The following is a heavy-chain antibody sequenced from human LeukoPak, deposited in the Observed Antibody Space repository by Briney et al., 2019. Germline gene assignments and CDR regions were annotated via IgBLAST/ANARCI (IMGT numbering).Heavy chain of an antibody. V-gene: IGHV1-2*02. CDR2: INPNSGDT. CDR1: GYTSTGYL. D-gene: IGHD4-17*01. Sequence: ASVKVSCKASGYTSTGYLMHWVRQAPGQGLEWMGWINPNSGDTKYAQKFQGRVTMTRDTSISTAYMELSRLRSDDTAVYYCTRALTTVATWMYLWGRGTLVTVSS. CDR3: TRALTTVATWMYL. J-gene: IGHJ2*01.